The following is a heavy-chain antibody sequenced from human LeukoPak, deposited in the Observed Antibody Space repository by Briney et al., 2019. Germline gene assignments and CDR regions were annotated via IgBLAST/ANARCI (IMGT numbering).Heavy chain of an antibody. V-gene: IGHV1-24*01. D-gene: IGHD6-19*01. J-gene: IGHJ4*02. CDR3: ATVPTAVAGNSVTLDY. Sequence: ASVKVSCKVSGYTLIELPMHWVRQVPGKGLEWLGGFGPEHGEIIYAQKFQGRVTMTEDTSTDTAYMELSSLRSEDTAVYYCATVPTAVAGNSVTLDYWGQGTLVTVSS. CDR2: FGPEHGEI. CDR1: GYTLIELP.